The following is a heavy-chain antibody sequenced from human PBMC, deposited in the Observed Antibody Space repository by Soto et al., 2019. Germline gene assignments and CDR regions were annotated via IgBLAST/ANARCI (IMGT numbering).Heavy chain of an antibody. Sequence: SVKVSCKASGFTFTSSAVQWVRQARGQRLEWIGWIVVGSGKTNYAQKFQERVTITRDMSTSTAYMELSSLRSEDTAVYYCAAESIPYSSGWPLWGQGTLVTVSS. CDR3: AAESIPYSSGWPL. CDR2: IVVGSGKT. D-gene: IGHD6-19*01. V-gene: IGHV1-58*01. CDR1: GFTFTSSA. J-gene: IGHJ4*02.